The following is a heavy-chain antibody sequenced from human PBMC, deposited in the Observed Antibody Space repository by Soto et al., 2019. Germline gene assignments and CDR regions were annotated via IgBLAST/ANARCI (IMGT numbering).Heavy chain of an antibody. J-gene: IGHJ4*02. CDR2: INSDGSST. CDR1: GFTFSSYW. Sequence: PGGSLRLSCAASGFTFSSYWMHWVRQAPGKGLVWVSRINSDGSSTSYADSVKGRFTISRDNAKNTLYLQMNSLRAEDTAVYYCARDQGLGYYYDSSGYPDYWGQGTLVTVSS. V-gene: IGHV3-74*01. CDR3: ARDQGLGYYYDSSGYPDY. D-gene: IGHD3-22*01.